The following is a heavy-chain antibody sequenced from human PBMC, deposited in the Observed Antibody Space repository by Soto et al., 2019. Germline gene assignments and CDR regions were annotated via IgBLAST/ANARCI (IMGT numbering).Heavy chain of an antibody. V-gene: IGHV1-3*01. CDR2: INAGNGNT. CDR3: ARDITYYYDSSGYGRFDY. D-gene: IGHD3-22*01. J-gene: IGHJ4*02. CDR1: GYTFTSYA. Sequence: ASVKVSCKASGYTFTSYAMHWVRQAPGQRLEWMGRINAGNGNTKYSQKFQGRVTITRDTSASTAYMELSSLRSEDTAVYYCARDITYYYDSSGYGRFDYWGQGTLVTVSS.